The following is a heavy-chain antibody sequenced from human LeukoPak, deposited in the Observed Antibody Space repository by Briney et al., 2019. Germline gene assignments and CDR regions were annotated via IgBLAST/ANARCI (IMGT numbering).Heavy chain of an antibody. CDR1: GGSISSYY. V-gene: IGHV4-59*01. CDR3: AGVGSGWYAHYFDY. J-gene: IGHJ4*02. D-gene: IGHD6-19*01. Sequence: SETLSLTCTVSGGSISSYYWSWIRQPPGKGLEWIGHIYYSGSTNYNPSLKSRVTISVDTSKNQFSLKLSSVTAADTAVYYCAGVGSGWYAHYFDYWGQGTLVTVSS. CDR2: IYYSGST.